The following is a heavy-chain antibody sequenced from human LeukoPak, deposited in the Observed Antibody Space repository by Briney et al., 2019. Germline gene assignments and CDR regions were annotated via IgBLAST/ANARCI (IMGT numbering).Heavy chain of an antibody. J-gene: IGHJ4*02. CDR3: ARDSDFWGGYYYFDY. CDR2: IYYSGST. Sequence: SETLSLTCTVSGGSISSGDYYWSWIRQPPGKGLEWIGYIYYSGSTYYNPSLKSRATISVDTSKNQFSLKLSSVTAADTAVYYCARDSDFWGGYYYFDYWGQGTLVTVSS. V-gene: IGHV4-30-4*08. CDR1: GGSISSGDYY. D-gene: IGHD3-3*01.